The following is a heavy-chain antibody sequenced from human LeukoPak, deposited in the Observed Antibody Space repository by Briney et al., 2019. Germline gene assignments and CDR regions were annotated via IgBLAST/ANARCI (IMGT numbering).Heavy chain of an antibody. CDR3: ARDIELST. CDR1: GFMFRDAA. J-gene: IGHJ3*01. D-gene: IGHD5-12*01. CDR2: IGSSGLNT. Sequence: PGGSLRLSCAASGFMFRDAAMTWVRQAPGKGLEWVSLIGSSGLNTYYADSVRGRFTISRDNSKNTLSLQMNSLRVEDTAIYYCARDIELSTWGLGTLVTVSS. V-gene: IGHV3-23*01.